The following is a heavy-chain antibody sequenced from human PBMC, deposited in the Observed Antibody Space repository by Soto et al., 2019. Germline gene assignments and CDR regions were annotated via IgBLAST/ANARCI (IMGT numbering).Heavy chain of an antibody. D-gene: IGHD3-10*01. J-gene: IGHJ3*02. CDR2: ISGDGAST. CDR3: AKKKGDGEAFDI. V-gene: IGHV3-23*01. CDR1: GFTFRNYA. Sequence: EVQVLESGGGRVQPGGSLRLSCAASGFTFRNYAMTWVRQAPGKGLEWVSAISGDGASTYYADSVKGRFTISRDNSKNTLYLQMNSLRVEDTAGFYCAKKKGDGEAFDIWGPGTMVTVS.